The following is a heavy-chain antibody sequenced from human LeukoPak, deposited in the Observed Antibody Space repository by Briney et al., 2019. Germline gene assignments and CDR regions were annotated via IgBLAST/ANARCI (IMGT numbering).Heavy chain of an antibody. Sequence: PSETLSLTCTVSGYSISSGYYWGWIRQPPGKGLEWIGNIYYSGSTYYNPSLKSRVTISIDTSKNQFSLKLSSVTAADTAVYYCAKDTGSSHVDYFDYWGQGTLVTVSS. J-gene: IGHJ4*02. CDR2: IYYSGST. CDR1: GYSISSGYY. V-gene: IGHV4-38-2*02. D-gene: IGHD1-26*01. CDR3: AKDTGSSHVDYFDY.